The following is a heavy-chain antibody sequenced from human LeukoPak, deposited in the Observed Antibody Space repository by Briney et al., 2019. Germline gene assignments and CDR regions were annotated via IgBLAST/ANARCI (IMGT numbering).Heavy chain of an antibody. Sequence: SETLSLTCAVYGGSFSGYYWSWIRQPPGKGLEWIGEINHSGSTNYNPSLKSRVTISVDTSKNQFSLKLNSVTAADTAVYYCARIRGPYYDFWSGSYYFDYWGQGTLVTVSS. CDR1: GGSFSGYY. CDR3: ARIRGPYYDFWSGSYYFDY. J-gene: IGHJ4*02. CDR2: INHSGST. D-gene: IGHD3-3*01. V-gene: IGHV4-34*01.